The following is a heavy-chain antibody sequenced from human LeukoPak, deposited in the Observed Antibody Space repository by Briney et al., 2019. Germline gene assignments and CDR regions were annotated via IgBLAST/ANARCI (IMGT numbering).Heavy chain of an antibody. V-gene: IGHV3-23*03. CDR2: IYSDGTS. CDR1: GFTFSSYA. Sequence: GGSLRLSCAASGFTFSSYAMSWVRQAPGKGLEWVSVIYSDGTSYYADSVKARFSISRDNSKNTLYLQMNSLRVEDTAMYYCTKTGGPWDWGQGTLVTVSS. D-gene: IGHD7-27*01. J-gene: IGHJ4*02. CDR3: TKTGGPWD.